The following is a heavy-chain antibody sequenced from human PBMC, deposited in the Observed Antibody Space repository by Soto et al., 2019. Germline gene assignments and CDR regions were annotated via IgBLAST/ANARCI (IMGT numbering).Heavy chain of an antibody. CDR2: VYYSGST. D-gene: IGHD1-1*01. Sequence: PSETLSLTCTVSGASISSYYWSWIRQPPGKGLEWIGYVYYSGSTNYNPSLKSRVTISVDTSKNQFSLKLSSVTAADPAMYYCARDTTPYLWGQGTLVTVSS. CDR1: GASISSYY. J-gene: IGHJ5*02. CDR3: ARDTTPYL. V-gene: IGHV4-59*01.